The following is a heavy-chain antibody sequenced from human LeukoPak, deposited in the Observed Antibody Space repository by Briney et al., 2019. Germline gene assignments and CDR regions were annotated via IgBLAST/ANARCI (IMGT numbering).Heavy chain of an antibody. D-gene: IGHD5-18*01. Sequence: PRRSLRLSCAASGFTFSNACMSWVRHPPGKGLEWVGRIISKTDGGTTDYAAPVKGRFTISRDDSKNTLYLQMNSLKTEDTAVYYCTTRYSYGYLVYYYYYYMDVWGKGTTVTISS. V-gene: IGHV3-15*01. J-gene: IGHJ6*03. CDR3: TTRYSYGYLVYYYYYYMDV. CDR2: IISKTDGGTT. CDR1: GFTFSNAC.